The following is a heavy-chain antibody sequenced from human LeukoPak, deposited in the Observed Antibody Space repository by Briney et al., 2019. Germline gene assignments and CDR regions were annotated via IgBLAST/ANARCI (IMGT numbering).Heavy chain of an antibody. CDR2: ISYSGST. J-gene: IGHJ6*02. V-gene: IGHV4-39*07. CDR1: GGSISSSSYY. CDR3: ARAGHDSSGYYRGMDV. Sequence: SETLSLTCTVSGGSISSSSYYWGWIRQPAGKGLEWIGSISYSGSTYYNPSLKSRVTISVDTSKNQFSLKLSSVTAADTAVYYCARAGHDSSGYYRGMDVWGQGTTVTVSS. D-gene: IGHD3-22*01.